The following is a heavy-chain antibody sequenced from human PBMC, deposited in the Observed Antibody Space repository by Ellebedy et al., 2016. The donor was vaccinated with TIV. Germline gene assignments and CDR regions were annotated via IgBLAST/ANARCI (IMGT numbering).Heavy chain of an antibody. J-gene: IGHJ4*02. V-gene: IGHV1-18*04. D-gene: IGHD3-22*01. CDR3: ATSKLYLDTSGYFDY. CDR2: ISAYNGNT. CDR1: GYTFTIYG. Sequence: AASVKVSCKASGYTFTIYGINWVRQDPGQGLEWMGWISAYNGNTNYEQKLQSRVTMTTDTSTSTAYMELRSLRSDDTAVYYCATSKLYLDTSGYFDYWGQGTLVTVSS.